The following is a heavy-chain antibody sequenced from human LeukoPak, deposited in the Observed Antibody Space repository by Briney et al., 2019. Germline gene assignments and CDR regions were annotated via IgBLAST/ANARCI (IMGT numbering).Heavy chain of an antibody. Sequence: GGSLRLSCAASGFTFSNHGMHWVRQAPGKGLEWVAIISYDGSNKYYADSVKGRFTISRDNSKNTLYLQMNSLRDEDTAVYYCAKDSRFLEWLSPFDYWGQGTLVTDSS. CDR2: ISYDGSNK. V-gene: IGHV3-30*18. J-gene: IGHJ4*02. CDR3: AKDSRFLEWLSPFDY. D-gene: IGHD3-3*01. CDR1: GFTFSNHG.